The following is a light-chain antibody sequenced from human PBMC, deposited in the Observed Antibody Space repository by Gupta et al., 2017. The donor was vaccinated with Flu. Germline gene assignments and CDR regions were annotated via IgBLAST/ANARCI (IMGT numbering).Light chain of an antibody. V-gene: IGLV1-47*01. J-gene: IGLJ3*02. CDR1: CSHIGSNY. CDR3: AAWDDSLSGGV. Sequence: QSVLTQPPSASGTPGQRVTIPCSGSCSHIGSNYVSWYQQHPGTAPKLPIYRNNPRPSGVPDRFSGTKSGTPASLPISGHRAEDEADYYCAAWDDSLSGGVFGGGIKLTVL. CDR2: RNN.